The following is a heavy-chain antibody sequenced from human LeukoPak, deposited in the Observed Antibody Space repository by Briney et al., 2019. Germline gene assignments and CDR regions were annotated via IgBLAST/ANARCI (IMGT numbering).Heavy chain of an antibody. CDR2: IWYDGSNK. CDR3: ARDLDDILTGYYYYYYGMDV. CDR1: GFTFSSYG. V-gene: IGHV3-33*01. J-gene: IGHJ6*02. D-gene: IGHD3-9*01. Sequence: PGRSLRLSCAASGFTFSSYGMHWVRQAPGKGLEWVAVIWYDGSNKYYADSVKGRFTISRDNSKNTLYLQMNSLRAEDTAVYYCARDLDDILTGYYYYYYGMDVWGQGTTATVSS.